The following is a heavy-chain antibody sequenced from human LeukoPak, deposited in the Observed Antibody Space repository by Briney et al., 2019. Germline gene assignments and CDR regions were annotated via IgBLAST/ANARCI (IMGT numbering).Heavy chain of an antibody. D-gene: IGHD1-1*01. Sequence: PGGSLRLSCAVSGFTFSDARMSWVRQSPGKGLEWVGHIKRKTDGGTADYAAPVKGRFTISRDDSKNTLYLQINSLKTEDTPVYYCTTDGTTGTTLTPHDYWGQGTLVTVSS. CDR2: IKRKTDGGTA. CDR3: TTDGTTGTTLTPHDY. V-gene: IGHV3-15*01. CDR1: GFTFSDAR. J-gene: IGHJ4*02.